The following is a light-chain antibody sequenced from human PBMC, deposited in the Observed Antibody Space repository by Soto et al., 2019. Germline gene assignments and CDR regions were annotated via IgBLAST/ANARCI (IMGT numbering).Light chain of an antibody. Sequence: EIAMTHSRATLSLTPGQRSTLSCGASQSVSSNLAWYQQKPGKAPRLLIYGASTRATGIPARFSGSGSGTEFTLTISSLQSEDFAVYYCQQYNNRPRTFGQGTRLEI. CDR2: GAS. V-gene: IGKV3-15*01. CDR1: QSVSSN. J-gene: IGKJ5*01. CDR3: QQYNNRPRT.